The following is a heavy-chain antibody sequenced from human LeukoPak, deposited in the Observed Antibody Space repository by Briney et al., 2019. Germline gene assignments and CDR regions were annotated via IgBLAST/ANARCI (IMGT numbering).Heavy chain of an antibody. Sequence: SETLSLTCAVYGGSFSGYYRSWIRQPPGKGLEWIGEINHSGSTNYNPSFKSRVTISVDTSKNQFSLKLSSVTAADTAVYYCARGGPLKRFDYWGQGTLVTVSS. J-gene: IGHJ4*02. CDR1: GGSFSGYY. CDR2: INHSGST. V-gene: IGHV4-34*01. CDR3: ARGGPLKRFDY.